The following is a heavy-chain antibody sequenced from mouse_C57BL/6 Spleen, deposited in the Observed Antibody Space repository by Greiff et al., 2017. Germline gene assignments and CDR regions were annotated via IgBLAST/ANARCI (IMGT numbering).Heavy chain of an antibody. CDR3: ASGTTVVNY. CDR2: IDPSDSET. J-gene: IGHJ2*01. D-gene: IGHD1-1*01. CDR1: GYTFTSYW. V-gene: IGHV1-52*01. Sequence: VQLQQPGAELVRPGSSVKLSCKASGYTFTSYWMHWVKQRPIQGLEWIGNIDPSDSETHYNQKFKDKATLTVDKSSSTAYMQLSSLTSEDSAVDYCASGTTVVNYWGQGTTLTVSS.